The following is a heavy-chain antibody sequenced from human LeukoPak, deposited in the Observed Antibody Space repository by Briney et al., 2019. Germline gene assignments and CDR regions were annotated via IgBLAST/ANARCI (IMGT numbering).Heavy chain of an antibody. J-gene: IGHJ6*03. Sequence: PGGSLRPSCAASGFTFSSYEMNWVRQAPGKGLEWVSYISSSGSTIYYADSVKGRFTISRDNAKNSLYLQMNSLRAEDTAVYYCARYRVVTSYYYYYYMDVWGKGTTVTISS. D-gene: IGHD3-3*01. CDR2: ISSSGSTI. CDR3: ARYRVVTSYYYYYYMDV. CDR1: GFTFSSYE. V-gene: IGHV3-48*03.